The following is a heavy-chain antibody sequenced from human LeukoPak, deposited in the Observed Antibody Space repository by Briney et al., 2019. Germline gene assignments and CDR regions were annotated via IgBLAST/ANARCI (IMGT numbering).Heavy chain of an antibody. CDR1: GFTVSSNY. V-gene: IGHV3-53*01. CDR3: ARARPYYFDY. CDR2: VYSGGNT. Sequence: GGSLRLSCAASGFTVSSNYMSWVRQAPGKGLEWVSVVYSGGNTYYADSVKGRFTVSRDNSMNTLYLRMNSLRAEDTAVYYCARARPYYFDYWGQGTLVTVSS. D-gene: IGHD6-6*01. J-gene: IGHJ4*02.